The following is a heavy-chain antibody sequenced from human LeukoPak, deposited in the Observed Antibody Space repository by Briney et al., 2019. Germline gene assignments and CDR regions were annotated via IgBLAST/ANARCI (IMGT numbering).Heavy chain of an antibody. D-gene: IGHD5-18*01. V-gene: IGHV3-11*01. CDR2: ISSSGSTI. J-gene: IGHJ6*03. Sequence: AGGSLRLSCAASGFTFSDYYMSWIRQAPGKGLEWVSYISSSGSTIYYADSVKGRFTISRDNAKNSLYLQRNSLRAEDTAVYYCARDSLLPAMVFPYYYYYYMDVWGKGTTVTVSS. CDR3: ARDSLLPAMVFPYYYYYYMDV. CDR1: GFTFSDYY.